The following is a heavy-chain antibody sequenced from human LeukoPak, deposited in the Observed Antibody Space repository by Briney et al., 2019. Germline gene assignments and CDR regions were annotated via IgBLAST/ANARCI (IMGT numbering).Heavy chain of an antibody. J-gene: IGHJ4*02. D-gene: IGHD2-15*01. V-gene: IGHV3-21*01. CDR2: ISSSGSYI. CDR1: GFTFSSYS. Sequence: PGGSLRLSCAASGFTFSSYSMNWVRQPAGKGLEWGSSISSSGSYIYYADSVKGRFSISRDSAKNSLYLQMNSLRAEDTAVYYCARGPQFCSGGSCYGYYFDYWGQGTLVTVSS. CDR3: ARGPQFCSGGSCYGYYFDY.